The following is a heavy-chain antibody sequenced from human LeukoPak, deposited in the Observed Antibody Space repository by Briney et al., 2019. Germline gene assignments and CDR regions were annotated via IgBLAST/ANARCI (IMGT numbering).Heavy chain of an antibody. V-gene: IGHV1-2*02. CDR1: GYIFTGYY. J-gene: IGHJ1*01. CDR3: AKGVHRVSQN. D-gene: IGHD1-1*01. Sequence: ASVKVSCKASGYIFTGYYMHWVRQAPGQGLEWMGWINPNTGGANYAQKFQGRVTMTRDTSISTAYMELSGLTSDDTGMYYCAKGVHRVSQNWGQGTLVTVSS. CDR2: INPNTGGA.